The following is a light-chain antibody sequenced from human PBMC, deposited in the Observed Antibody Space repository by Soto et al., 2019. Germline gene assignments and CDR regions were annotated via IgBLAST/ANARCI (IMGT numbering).Light chain of an antibody. CDR1: NSDIGGHNF. CDR2: GVS. Sequence: QSALTQPASVSESLGQSITISCSGTNSDIGGHNFVSWHQQLPGKTPKVLIYGVSNRPSGISNRFSGSKSGNTASLTISGLQAEDEAHYYCSSYTFSNTWVFGGGTKVTVL. CDR3: SSYTFSNTWV. V-gene: IGLV2-14*01. J-gene: IGLJ3*02.